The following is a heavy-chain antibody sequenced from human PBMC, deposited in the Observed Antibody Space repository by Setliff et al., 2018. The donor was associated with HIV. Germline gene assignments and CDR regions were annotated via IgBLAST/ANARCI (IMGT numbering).Heavy chain of an antibody. J-gene: IGHJ3*02. V-gene: IGHV1-18*04. CDR1: GYTFTGYY. D-gene: IGHD3-10*01. CDR3: ARERDYGSGAFDI. CDR2: ISAYNGNT. Sequence: ASVKVSCKASGYTFTGYYMHWVRQAPGQGLEWMGWISAYNGNTNYAQKLQGRVTMTTDTSTSTAYMELRSLRSDDTAVYYCARERDYGSGAFDIWGQGTMVTVSS.